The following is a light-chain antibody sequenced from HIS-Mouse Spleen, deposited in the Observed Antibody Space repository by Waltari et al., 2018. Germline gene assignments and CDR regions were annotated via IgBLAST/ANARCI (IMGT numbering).Light chain of an antibody. CDR2: LGS. V-gene: IGKV2-28*01. J-gene: IGKJ5*01. Sequence: DIVMTQSPLSLPVPPGAPASISCRSSQSLLHSNGYNYLDWYLQKPGQSPQLLIYLGSNRASGVPDRFSGSGSGTDFTLKISRVEAEDVGVYYCMQALQTPTFGQGTRLEIK. CDR1: QSLLHSNGYNY. CDR3: MQALQTPT.